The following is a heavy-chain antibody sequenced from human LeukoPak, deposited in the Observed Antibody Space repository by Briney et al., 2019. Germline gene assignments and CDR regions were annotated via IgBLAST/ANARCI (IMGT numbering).Heavy chain of an antibody. CDR2: IIPILGIT. J-gene: IGHJ4*02. CDR1: GGTFSSYA. CDR3: ARGDYGDLFDY. D-gene: IGHD4-17*01. Sequence: GASVKVSCKASGGTFSSYAISWVRQAPGRGLEWMGRIIPILGITNYPQKFQGRVTVTADKSTSTAYMELSSLRSEDTAVYYCARGDYGDLFDYWGQGTLVTVSS. V-gene: IGHV1-69*04.